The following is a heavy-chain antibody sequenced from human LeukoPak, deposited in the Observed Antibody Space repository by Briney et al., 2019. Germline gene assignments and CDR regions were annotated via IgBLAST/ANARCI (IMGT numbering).Heavy chain of an antibody. Sequence: GGSLRLSCAASGFTVSSNYMSWVRQAPGKGLEWVSVIYSGGSTYYADSVKGRFTISRDNSKNTLYLRMNSLRAEDTAVYYCARDEITMVRGVYYYYGMDVWGQGTTVTVSS. CDR1: GFTVSSNY. J-gene: IGHJ6*02. D-gene: IGHD3-10*01. V-gene: IGHV3-53*01. CDR2: IYSGGST. CDR3: ARDEITMVRGVYYYYGMDV.